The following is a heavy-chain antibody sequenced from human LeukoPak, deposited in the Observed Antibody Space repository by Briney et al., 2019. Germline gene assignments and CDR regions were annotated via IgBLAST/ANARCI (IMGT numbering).Heavy chain of an antibody. CDR2: ISGSGDFT. J-gene: IGHJ4*02. CDR3: AKNRRGSTWAPFDY. CDR1: GFTFSSYA. D-gene: IGHD2-2*01. V-gene: IGHV3-23*01. Sequence: GGSLRLSCAASGFTFSSYAMSWVRQAPGKGLEWVSSISGSGDFTSYYADSVKGRFTISRDNSKNTLYLQMNSLRAEDTAVYYCAKNRRGSTWAPFDYWGQGTLVTVSS.